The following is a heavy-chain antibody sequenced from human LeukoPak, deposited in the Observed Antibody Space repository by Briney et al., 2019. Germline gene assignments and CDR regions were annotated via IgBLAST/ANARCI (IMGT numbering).Heavy chain of an antibody. CDR2: ISYDGSNK. Sequence: RGSLRLSCAASGFTFSSYAMHWVRQAPGKGLEWVAVISYDGSNKYYADSVKGRFTISRDNSKSTLYLQMNSLRAEDTAVYYCARAAAGYSSSSVDYWGQGTLVTVSS. CDR3: ARAAAGYSSSSVDY. CDR1: GFTFSSYA. V-gene: IGHV3-30*04. D-gene: IGHD6-6*01. J-gene: IGHJ4*02.